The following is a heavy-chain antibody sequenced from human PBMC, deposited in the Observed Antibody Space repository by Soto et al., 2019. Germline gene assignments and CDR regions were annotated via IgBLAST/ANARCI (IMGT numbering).Heavy chain of an antibody. CDR2: ISPHNFNT. D-gene: IGHD3-9*01. V-gene: IGHV1-18*01. J-gene: IGHJ4*02. CDR3: AGDEGGYDILTGYYKAHHFDY. CDR1: GYTFTHFY. Sequence: QVQLEQSGAEVKKPGDSVKVSCKASGYTFTHFYITWVRQAPGQGLEWMGAISPHNFNTNYAQKFRGRVTLTTEKATNAAYMGLRGLTSDDTAVYYCAGDEGGYDILTGYYKAHHFDYWGQGVPVTVSS.